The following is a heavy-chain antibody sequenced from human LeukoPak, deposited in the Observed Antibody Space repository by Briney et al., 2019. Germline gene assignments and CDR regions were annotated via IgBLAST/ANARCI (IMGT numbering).Heavy chain of an antibody. CDR3: ARGRPAFTSSWYSALIDY. CDR1: GGSISSYY. J-gene: IGHJ4*02. CDR2: IYYSGST. Sequence: SETLSLTCTVSGGSISSYYWSWIRQPPGKGLEWIGHIYYSGSTNYNPSLKSRVGISVDTSKNQFSLKVSSVTAADTAVYYCARGRPAFTSSWYSALIDYWGQGTLVTVSS. V-gene: IGHV4-59*01. D-gene: IGHD6-13*01.